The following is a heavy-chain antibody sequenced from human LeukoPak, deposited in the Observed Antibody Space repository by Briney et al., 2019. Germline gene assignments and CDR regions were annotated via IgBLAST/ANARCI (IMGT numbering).Heavy chain of an antibody. CDR3: ATDLGYYDSSGYYYKWFDP. Sequence: ASVKVPCKVSGYTLTELSMHWVRRAPGKGLGWMGGFDPEDGETIYAQKFQGRVTMTEDTSTDTAYMELSSLRSEDTAVYYCATDLGYYDSSGYYYKWFDPWGQGTLVTVSS. CDR2: FDPEDGET. J-gene: IGHJ5*02. V-gene: IGHV1-24*01. D-gene: IGHD3-22*01. CDR1: GYTLTELS.